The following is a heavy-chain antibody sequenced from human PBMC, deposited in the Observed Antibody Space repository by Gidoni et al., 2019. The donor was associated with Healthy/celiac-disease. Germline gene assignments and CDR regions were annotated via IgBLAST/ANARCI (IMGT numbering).Heavy chain of an antibody. J-gene: IGHJ3*02. CDR3: AKSYYSSSSNAFDI. Sequence: EVQLVESGGGLVQPGRSLRLSCAASGSTFDDYAMLWVRQAPGKGLEWVSGISWNSGSIGYADSVKGRFTISRDNAKNSLYLQMNSLRAEDTALYYCAKSYYSSSSNAFDIWGQGTMVTVSS. D-gene: IGHD6-13*01. V-gene: IGHV3-9*01. CDR1: GSTFDDYA. CDR2: ISWNSGSI.